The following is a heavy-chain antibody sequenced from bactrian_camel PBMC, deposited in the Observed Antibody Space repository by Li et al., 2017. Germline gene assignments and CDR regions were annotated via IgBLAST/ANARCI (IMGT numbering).Heavy chain of an antibody. Sequence: VQLVESGGGSVQAGGSLRLSCVASGQTDRSYCMGWFRQAPENEREGVATIDNDGSVVYRDSVKGRFTISQDKPFNKAYLQMNNLKREDAATYYCAAAVGEYCARTIDFTVWGQGTQVTVS. CDR2: IDNDGSV. V-gene: IGHV3-3*01. CDR3: AAAVGEYCARTIDFTV. D-gene: IGHD1*01. J-gene: IGHJ4*01. CDR1: GQTDRSYC.